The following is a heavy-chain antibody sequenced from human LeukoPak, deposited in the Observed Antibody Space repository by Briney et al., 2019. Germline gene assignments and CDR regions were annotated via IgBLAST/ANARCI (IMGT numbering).Heavy chain of an antibody. CDR1: GFTFSSYS. V-gene: IGHV3-48*04. Sequence: GGSLRLSCAASGFTFSSYSMNWVRQAPGKGLEWVSYISSSSSTIYYADSVKGRFTISRDNAKNSLYLQMNSLRAEDTAVYYCGRRATAPRTGGGYWARGTLVTVS. D-gene: IGHD1-1*01. CDR2: ISSSSSTI. CDR3: GRRATAPRTGGGY. J-gene: IGHJ4*02.